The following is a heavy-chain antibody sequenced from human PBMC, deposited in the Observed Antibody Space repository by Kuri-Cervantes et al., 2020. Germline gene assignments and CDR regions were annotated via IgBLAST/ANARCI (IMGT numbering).Heavy chain of an antibody. D-gene: IGHD5-24*01. V-gene: IGHV1-46*01. Sequence: ASVKVSCKSSGYTFTTYYIHWVRQAPGQGLEWMGIINPGGGSTTYAQKFQGRATMARDTSTTTVYMELSSLRSEDTAVFYCARGGDDYLGYFDLWGRGTLVTVSS. CDR3: ARGGDDYLGYFDL. CDR2: INPGGGST. J-gene: IGHJ2*01. CDR1: GYTFTTYY.